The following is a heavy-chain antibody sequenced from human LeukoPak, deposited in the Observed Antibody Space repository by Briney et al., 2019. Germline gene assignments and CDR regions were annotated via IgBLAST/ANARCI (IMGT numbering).Heavy chain of an antibody. D-gene: IGHD1-7*01. CDR2: INPNSGGT. CDR1: GYTFTGYY. CDR3: ARAVDWNYADALYI. Sequence: ASVKVSRKASGYTFTGYYMHWVRQAPGQGLEWMGRINPNSGGTNYAQKFQGRVTMTRDTSISTAYMELSRLRSDDTAVYYCARAVDWNYADALYIWGQGTMVTVSS. V-gene: IGHV1-2*06. J-gene: IGHJ3*02.